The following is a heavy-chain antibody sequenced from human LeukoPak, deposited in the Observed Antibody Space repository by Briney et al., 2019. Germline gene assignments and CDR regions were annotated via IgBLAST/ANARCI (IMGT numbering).Heavy chain of an antibody. V-gene: IGHV3-33*01. J-gene: IGHJ4*02. CDR3: ARDSTVAGTFD. Sequence: GGSLRLSCAASGFTFSSYGMPWVRQAPGKGLEWVAVIWYDGSNKYYADSVKGRFTISRDNSKNTLYLQMNSLRAEDTAVYYCARDSTVAGTFDWGQGTLVTVSS. D-gene: IGHD6-19*01. CDR2: IWYDGSNK. CDR1: GFTFSSYG.